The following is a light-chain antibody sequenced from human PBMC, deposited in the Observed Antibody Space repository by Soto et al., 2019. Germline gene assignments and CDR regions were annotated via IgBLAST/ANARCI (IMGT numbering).Light chain of an antibody. Sequence: IQMTQSPSTLSASVGDRFTITCRASQSISSWLAWYQQKPGKAPNLLIYDASSLESGLPSRFSGSGSGTEFTLTISSLQPDDFATYYCQQYNSYWTVGQGTKVEIK. CDR3: QQYNSYWT. J-gene: IGKJ1*01. CDR1: QSISSW. V-gene: IGKV1-5*01. CDR2: DAS.